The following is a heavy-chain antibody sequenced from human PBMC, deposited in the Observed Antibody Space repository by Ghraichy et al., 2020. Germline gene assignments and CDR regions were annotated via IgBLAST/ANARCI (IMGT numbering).Heavy chain of an antibody. V-gene: IGHV3-30*02. D-gene: IGHD3-22*01. J-gene: IGHJ4*02. Sequence: GSLRLSCEASGFTFSSDGMHWVRQAPGKGLEWVAFIRYDGSKKYYADSVKGRFTISRDNSKNTLFLQVNSLRAEDTAFYYCAKDSLMIGHIDFWGQGTLVTVS. CDR2: IRYDGSKK. CDR1: GFTFSSDG. CDR3: AKDSLMIGHIDF.